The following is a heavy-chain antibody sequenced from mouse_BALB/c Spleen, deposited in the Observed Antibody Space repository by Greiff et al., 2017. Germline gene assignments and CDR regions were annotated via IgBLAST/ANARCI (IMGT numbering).Heavy chain of an antibody. Sequence: VQLQESGAELVRPGSSVKISCKASGYAFSSYWMNWVKQRPGQGLEWIGQIYPGDGDTNYNGKFKGKATLTADKSSSTAYMQLSSLTSEDSAVYFCAGEEMTTRAWFAYWGQGTLVTVSA. V-gene: IGHV1-80*01. CDR2: IYPGDGDT. D-gene: IGHD2-4*01. CDR3: AGEEMTTRAWFAY. CDR1: GYAFSSYW. J-gene: IGHJ3*01.